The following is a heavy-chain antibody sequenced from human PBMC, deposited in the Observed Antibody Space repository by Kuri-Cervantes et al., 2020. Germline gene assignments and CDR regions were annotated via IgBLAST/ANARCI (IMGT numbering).Heavy chain of an antibody. CDR3: ARDWTYYYDSSGYYNPHVGFLFDY. J-gene: IGHJ4*02. V-gene: IGHV1-18*01. Sequence: ASVKVSCKASGYTFTSYGISWVRQAPGQGLEWMGWISAYNGDTNYAQKLQGRVTMTTDTSTSTAYMELRSLRSDDTAVYYCARDWTYYYDSSGYYNPHVGFLFDYWGQGTLVTVSS. CDR2: ISAYNGDT. CDR1: GYTFTSYG. D-gene: IGHD3-22*01.